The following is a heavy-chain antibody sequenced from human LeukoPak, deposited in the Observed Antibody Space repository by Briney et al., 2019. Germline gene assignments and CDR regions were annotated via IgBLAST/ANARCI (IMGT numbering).Heavy chain of an antibody. V-gene: IGHV4-59*08. CDR2: IYYSGST. D-gene: IGHD1-26*01. CDR3: AKSVGATLYGMDV. J-gene: IGHJ6*02. Sequence: SETLSLTCTVSGGSISSYYRSWIRQPPGKGLEWIGYIYYSGSTNYNPSLKSRVTISVDTSKNQFSLKLSSVTAADTAVYYCAKSVGATLYGMDVWGQGTTVTVSS. CDR1: GGSISSYY.